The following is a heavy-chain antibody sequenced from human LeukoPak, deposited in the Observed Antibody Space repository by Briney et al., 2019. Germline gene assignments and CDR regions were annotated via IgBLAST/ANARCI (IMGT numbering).Heavy chain of an antibody. V-gene: IGHV4-59*11. J-gene: IGHJ5*02. CDR3: ARDQTRTAAPGSWLDP. CDR1: GDSISSHY. Sequence: KASETLSLTCTVSGDSISSHYWSWIRQPPGKGLEWIGYMYYSGITNYNPSLKSRVTISADTSKNQFSLRLTSVSAADTAVYYCARDQTRTAAPGSWLDPWGQGTLVTVSS. CDR2: MYYSGIT. D-gene: IGHD6-13*01.